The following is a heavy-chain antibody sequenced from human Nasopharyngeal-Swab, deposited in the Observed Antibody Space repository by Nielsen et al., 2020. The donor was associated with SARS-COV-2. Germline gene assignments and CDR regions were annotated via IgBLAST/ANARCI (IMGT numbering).Heavy chain of an antibody. J-gene: IGHJ4*02. CDR3: AKSTYSSGWYGRYDY. Sequence: SCAASGFTFSDYGMHWVRQAPGKGLEWVAVISYDGSDKYYADSVKGRFTISRDNSKNTLYLQMNSLRAEDTAVYYCAKSTYSSGWYGRYDYWGQGTLVTVSS. V-gene: IGHV3-30*18. D-gene: IGHD6-19*01. CDR2: ISYDGSDK. CDR1: GFTFSDYG.